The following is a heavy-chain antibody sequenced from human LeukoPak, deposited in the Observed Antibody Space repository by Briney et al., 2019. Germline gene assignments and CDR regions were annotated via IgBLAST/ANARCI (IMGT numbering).Heavy chain of an antibody. V-gene: IGHV3-30-3*01. D-gene: IGHD3-16*01. CDR2: ISYDGSNK. CDR3: AKDFGFKSVYYYYGMDV. Sequence: GGSLRPSCAASGFTFSSYAMHWVRQAPGKGLEWVAVISYDGSNKYYADSVKGRFTISRDNSKNTLYLQMNSLRAEDTAVYYCAKDFGFKSVYYYYGMDVWGQGTTVTVSS. J-gene: IGHJ6*02. CDR1: GFTFSSYA.